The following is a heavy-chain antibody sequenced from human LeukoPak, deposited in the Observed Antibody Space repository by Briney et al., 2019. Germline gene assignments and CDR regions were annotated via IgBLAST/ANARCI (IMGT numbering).Heavy chain of an antibody. Sequence: ASVKVSCKVSGYTLIELSMHWVRQAHGKGLEWMGGFDPEDDETIYAQKFLGRLTMTEDTSTDTAYMELSSLRSEDTAVYYCVSGRFDHWGQGTLVTVSP. CDR1: GYTLIELS. V-gene: IGHV1-24*01. CDR3: VSGRFDH. D-gene: IGHD2-15*01. CDR2: FDPEDDET. J-gene: IGHJ4*02.